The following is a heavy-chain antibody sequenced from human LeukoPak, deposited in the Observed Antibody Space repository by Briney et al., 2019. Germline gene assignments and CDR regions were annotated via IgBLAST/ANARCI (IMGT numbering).Heavy chain of an antibody. CDR2: IYYSGST. D-gene: IGHD6-13*01. V-gene: IGHV4-31*03. CDR1: GGSISSGGYD. Sequence: SETLSLTCTVSGGSISSGGYDWSWIRQHPGKGLEWIGYIYYSGSTYYNPSLKSRVTISVDTSKNQFSLKLSSVTAADTAVYYCARDSPPGIAAAGTEGYYFDYWGQGTLVTVSS. J-gene: IGHJ4*02. CDR3: ARDSPPGIAAAGTEGYYFDY.